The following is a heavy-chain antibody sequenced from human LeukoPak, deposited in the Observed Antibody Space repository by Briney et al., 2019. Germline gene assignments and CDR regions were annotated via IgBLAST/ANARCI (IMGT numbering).Heavy chain of an antibody. CDR1: GFTFSSYG. CDR3: AKSGVILTGYYYYFDY. CDR2: ISGSGGST. D-gene: IGHD3-9*01. V-gene: IGHV3-23*01. Sequence: PGGSLRLSCAASGFTFSSYGMSWVRQAPGKGLEWVSAISGSGGSTYYADSVKGRFTISRDNSKNTLYLQMNSLRAEDTAVYYCAKSGVILTGYYYYFDYWGQGTLVTVSS. J-gene: IGHJ4*02.